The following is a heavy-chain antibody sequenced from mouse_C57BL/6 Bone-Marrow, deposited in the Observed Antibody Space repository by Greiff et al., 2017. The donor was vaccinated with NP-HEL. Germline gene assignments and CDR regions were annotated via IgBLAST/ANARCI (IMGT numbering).Heavy chain of an antibody. Sequence: EVKLMESGEGLVKPGGSLKLSCAASGFTFSDYGMHWVRQAPEKGLEWVAYISSGSSTIYYADTVKGRFTISRDNAKNTLFLQMTSLRSEDTAMYYCAREGRGKAYWGQGTLVTVSA. V-gene: IGHV5-17*01. CDR2: ISSGSSTI. CDR3: AREGRGKAY. CDR1: GFTFSDYG. D-gene: IGHD3-3*01. J-gene: IGHJ3*01.